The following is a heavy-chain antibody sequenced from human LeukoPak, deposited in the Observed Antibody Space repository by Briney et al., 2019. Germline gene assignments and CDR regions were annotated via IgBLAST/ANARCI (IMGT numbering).Heavy chain of an antibody. CDR2: IYSGATT. CDR1: GFTFSTSI. CDR3: ARVGDHFHWNLDL. J-gene: IGHJ2*01. Sequence: GGSLRLSCAASGFTFSTSIMNWVRQAPGKGLEWVSIIYSGATTYYADSVKGRFTISRDTSKNTLSLQMNSLRAEDTAVYFCARVGDHFHWNLDLWGRGTLVSVSS. V-gene: IGHV3-53*01. D-gene: IGHD3-3*02.